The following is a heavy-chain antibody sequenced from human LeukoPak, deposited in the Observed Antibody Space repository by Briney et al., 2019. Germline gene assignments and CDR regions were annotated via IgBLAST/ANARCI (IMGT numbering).Heavy chain of an antibody. J-gene: IGHJ6*02. CDR1: GFAFASYA. CDR3: AKGSAGEVRGVTSLFYYGMDV. V-gene: IGHV3-23*01. CDR2: ISDSGGTT. Sequence: GRSLRLSCAPSGFAFASYAMNWVRQGPGRGLEWVSGISDSGGTTYYADSVKGRFTISRDNSKNTLYLQVNSLRVEDTAVYFCAKGSAGEVRGVTSLFYYGMDVWGQGTTVTVSS. D-gene: IGHD3-10*01.